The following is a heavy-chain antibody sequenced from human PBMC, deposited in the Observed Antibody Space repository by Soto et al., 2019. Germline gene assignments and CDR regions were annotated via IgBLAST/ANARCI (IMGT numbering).Heavy chain of an antibody. J-gene: IGHJ4*01. CDR1: GFMFSAYA. V-gene: IGHV3-30-3*01. Sequence: QVQLVESGGGVVQPGASLRLSCTASGFMFSAYAMLWVRQAPGKGLEWVAAMSYDGTNTYYADSVKGRFTISRDNSKNTLFLQMSSLTAVDSAVYYCARDPSPYTSGWYGIDFWGLGTLVTVSS. CDR2: MSYDGTNT. D-gene: IGHD6-19*01. CDR3: ARDPSPYTSGWYGIDF.